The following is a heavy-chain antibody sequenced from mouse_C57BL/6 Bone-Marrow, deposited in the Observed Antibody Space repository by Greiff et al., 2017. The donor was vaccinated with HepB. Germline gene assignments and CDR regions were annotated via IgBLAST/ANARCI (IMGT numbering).Heavy chain of an antibody. CDR2: ISSGGSYT. Sequence: EVKVVESGGDLVKPGGSLKLSCAASGFTFSSYGMSWVRQTPDKRLEWVATISSGGSYTYYPDSVKGRFTISRDNAKNTLYLQMSSLKSEDTAMYYCARLRPLWLRRLYYAMDYWGQGTSVTVSS. CDR3: ARLRPLWLRRLYYAMDY. J-gene: IGHJ4*01. V-gene: IGHV5-6*01. D-gene: IGHD2-2*01. CDR1: GFTFSSYG.